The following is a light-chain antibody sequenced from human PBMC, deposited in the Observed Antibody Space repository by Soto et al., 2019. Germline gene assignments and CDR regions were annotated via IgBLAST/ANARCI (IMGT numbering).Light chain of an antibody. CDR3: QRYNSYSWT. J-gene: IGKJ1*01. CDR2: DAS. Sequence: DIQKTQSPSTLSASVGDRVTITCRASQSISSWLAWYQQKPGKAPKLLIYDASSLESGVPSRFSGSGSGTEFTLTISSLQPDDFATYYCQRYNSYSWTFGQGTKV. CDR1: QSISSW. V-gene: IGKV1-5*01.